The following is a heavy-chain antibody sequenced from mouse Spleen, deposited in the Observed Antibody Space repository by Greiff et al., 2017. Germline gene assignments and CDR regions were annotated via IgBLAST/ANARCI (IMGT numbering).Heavy chain of an antibody. CDR1: GFTFSDYY. CDR3: ARDSPYGNYFDY. J-gene: IGHJ2*01. D-gene: IGHD2-1*01. V-gene: IGHV5-16*01. Sequence: EVKLMESEGGLVQPGSSMKLSCTASGFTFSDYYMAWVRQVPEKGLEWVANINYDGSSTYYLDSLKSRFIISRDNAKNILYLQMSSLKSEDTATYYCARDSPYGNYFDYWGQGTTLTVSS. CDR2: INYDGSST.